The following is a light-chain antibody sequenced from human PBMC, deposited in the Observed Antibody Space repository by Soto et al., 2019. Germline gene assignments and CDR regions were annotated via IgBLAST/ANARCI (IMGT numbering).Light chain of an antibody. CDR3: GAWEDSLHGWV. Sequence: QSVLTQPPSVSGAPGQRVTISCSGSSSNVGNKAVNWYQQLPGKAPKVLIYYDDMLSSGVSDRFSGSKTGTSASLAISGLQSDGEGDYYWGAWEDSLHGWVFGGGTKLTVL. CDR2: YDD. V-gene: IGLV1-36*01. J-gene: IGLJ3*02. CDR1: SSNVGNKA.